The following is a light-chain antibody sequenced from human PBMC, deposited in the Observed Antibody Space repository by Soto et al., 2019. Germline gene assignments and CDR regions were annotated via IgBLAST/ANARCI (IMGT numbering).Light chain of an antibody. CDR3: ETWDTNTWV. J-gene: IGLJ3*02. V-gene: IGLV4-60*02. CDR2: LEGSGSY. CDR1: SGHSSYI. Sequence: QPVLTQSSSASASLGSSVKLTCTLSSGHSSYIIAWHQQQPGKAPRYLMKLEGSGSYNKGSGVPDRFSGSSSGADRYLPLSTLPFEDEADYYCETWDTNTWVFGGGTKLTVL.